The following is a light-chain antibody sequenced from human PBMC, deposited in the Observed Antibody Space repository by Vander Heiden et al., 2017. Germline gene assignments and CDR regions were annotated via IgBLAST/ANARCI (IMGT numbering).Light chain of an antibody. CDR1: QSVSSY. CDR2: DAS. Sequence: ESVLTQSPPTLSLSPGERATLSCRASQSVSSYLAWYQQKPGQAPRLLIYDASNRATGIPARFSGSGSGTDFTLTISSLEPEDFAVYYCQQRSNWPPYTFGQGTKLEIK. CDR3: QQRSNWPPYT. J-gene: IGKJ2*01. V-gene: IGKV3-11*01.